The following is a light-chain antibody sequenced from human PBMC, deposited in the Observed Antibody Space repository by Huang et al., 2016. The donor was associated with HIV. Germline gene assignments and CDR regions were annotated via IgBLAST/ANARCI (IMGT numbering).Light chain of an antibody. CDR3: QHYNSYFPWT. CDR1: QSITTM. Sequence: DIQMTQSPSTLSASVGDRVTITGRASQSITTMLAWYQQKPGKAPKLLIYKASSLESGGPSRFSGSGSGTEFTLTISSLQPDDFATYYCQHYNSYFPWTFGQGTKVEIK. V-gene: IGKV1-5*03. J-gene: IGKJ1*01. CDR2: KAS.